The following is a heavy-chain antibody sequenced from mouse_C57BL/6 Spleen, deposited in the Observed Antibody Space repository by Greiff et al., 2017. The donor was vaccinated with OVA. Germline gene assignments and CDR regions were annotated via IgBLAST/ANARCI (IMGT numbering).Heavy chain of an antibody. J-gene: IGHJ1*03. Sequence: VQLVESGAELVMPGASVKLSCKASGYTFTSYWMHWVKQRPGQGLEWIGEIDPSDSYTNYNQKFKGKSTLTVDKSSSTAYMQLSSLTSEDSAVYYCARADGYYGYFDVWGTGTTVTVSS. D-gene: IGHD2-3*01. CDR2: IDPSDSYT. V-gene: IGHV1-69*01. CDR1: GYTFTSYW. CDR3: ARADGYYGYFDV.